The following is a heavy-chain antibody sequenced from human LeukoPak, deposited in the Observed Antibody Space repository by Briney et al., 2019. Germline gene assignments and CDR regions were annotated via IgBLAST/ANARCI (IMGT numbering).Heavy chain of an antibody. J-gene: IGHJ1*01. V-gene: IGHV3-7*01. CDR2: IKPDGSEG. D-gene: IGHD3-3*01. CDR3: VLYYDYRSRYYTGVEH. Sequence: GGSLRLSCAASGFTSSTYWLGWVRQSPGKGLEWVANIKPDGSEGYYVDSVKGRVTISRDNAKNSLILQMNSLRVEDTAVYYCVLYYDYRSRYYTGVEHWGQGTLVTVSS. CDR1: GFTSSTYW.